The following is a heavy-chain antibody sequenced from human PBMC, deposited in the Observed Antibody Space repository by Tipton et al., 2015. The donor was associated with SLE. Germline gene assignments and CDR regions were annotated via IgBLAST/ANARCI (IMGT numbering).Heavy chain of an antibody. V-gene: IGHV4-59*11. CDR2: IYYSGST. D-gene: IGHD5-24*01. CDR1: GGSISSHY. Sequence: PGLVKPSETLSLTCTVSGGSISSHYWSWIRQPPGKGLEWIGYIYYSGSTNYNPSLKSRVTISVDTSKNQFSLKLSSVTAADTAVYYCAGSQSYYYYGMDVWGQGTTVTVSS. CDR3: AGSQSYYYYGMDV. J-gene: IGHJ6*02.